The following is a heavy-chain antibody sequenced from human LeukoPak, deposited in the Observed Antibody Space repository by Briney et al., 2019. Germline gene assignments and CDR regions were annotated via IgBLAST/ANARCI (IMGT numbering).Heavy chain of an antibody. CDR2: IHSSGST. Sequence: SETLSLTCTVSGGSINSGNYYWTWIRQPAGKGLEWIGRIHSSGSTEYSPSLKSRVTISLDTSKNQFSLNLNSVTAADTAVYYCARGTTYDGVTDYYFNYWGQGTLVTVSS. V-gene: IGHV4-61*02. J-gene: IGHJ4*02. D-gene: IGHD2-8*01. CDR3: ARGTTYDGVTDYYFNY. CDR1: GGSINSGNYY.